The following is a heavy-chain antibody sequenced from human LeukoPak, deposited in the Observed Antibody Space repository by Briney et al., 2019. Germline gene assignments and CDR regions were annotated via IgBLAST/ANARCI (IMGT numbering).Heavy chain of an antibody. J-gene: IGHJ5*02. CDR1: GYTFTSYY. CDR3: ARAMYYDILTGYYLPNNWFDP. CDR2: INPSGGST. V-gene: IGHV1-46*01. D-gene: IGHD3-9*01. Sequence: ASVKVSCKASGYTFTSYYMHWVRQAPGQGLEWMGIINPSGGSTSYAQKFQGRVTMTTDTSTSTAYMELRSLRSDDTAAYYCARAMYYDILTGYYLPNNWFDPWGQGTLVTVSS.